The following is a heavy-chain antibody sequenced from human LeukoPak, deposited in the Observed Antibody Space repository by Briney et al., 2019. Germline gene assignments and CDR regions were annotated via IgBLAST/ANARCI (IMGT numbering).Heavy chain of an antibody. CDR1: GFTFSSYG. Sequence: QPGGSLRLSCAASGFTFSSYGMHWVRQAPGKGLEWVAVISYDGSNKYYADSVKGRFTISRDNSKNTLYLQMNSLRAEDTAVYYCATGAGGYGDYVWRFDYWGQGTLVTVSS. CDR2: ISYDGSNK. V-gene: IGHV3-30*03. D-gene: IGHD4-17*01. CDR3: ATGAGGYGDYVWRFDY. J-gene: IGHJ4*02.